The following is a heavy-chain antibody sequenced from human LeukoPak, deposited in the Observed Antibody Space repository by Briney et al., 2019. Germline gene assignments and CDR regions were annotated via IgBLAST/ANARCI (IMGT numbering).Heavy chain of an antibody. Sequence: PLASVKVSCKASGGTFSSYAISWVRQAPGQGLEWMGGIIPIFGTANYAQKFQGRVTITADEPTSTAYMELSSLRSEDTAVYYCAREGGDSSGYQLDFDYWGQGTLVTVSS. CDR2: IIPIFGTA. D-gene: IGHD3-22*01. CDR1: GGTFSSYA. J-gene: IGHJ4*02. CDR3: AREGGDSSGYQLDFDY. V-gene: IGHV1-69*13.